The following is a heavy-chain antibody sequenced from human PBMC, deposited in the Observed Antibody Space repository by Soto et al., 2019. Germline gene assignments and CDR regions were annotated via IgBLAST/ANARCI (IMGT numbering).Heavy chain of an antibody. Sequence: QVQLQESGPGLVKPSQTLSLTCTVSGGSISSGGYYWSWIRQHPGKGLEWIGYINYSGSTYYNPSLKSRVTISVDTSKNQFSLKLSSVTAADTAVYYCARMTTVTTNFDYWGQGTLVTVSS. J-gene: IGHJ4*02. V-gene: IGHV4-31*03. D-gene: IGHD4-4*01. CDR2: INYSGST. CDR1: GGSISSGGYY. CDR3: ARMTTVTTNFDY.